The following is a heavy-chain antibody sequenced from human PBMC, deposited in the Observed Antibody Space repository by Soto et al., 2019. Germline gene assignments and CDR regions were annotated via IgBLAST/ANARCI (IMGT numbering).Heavy chain of an antibody. CDR2: ISGSGEST. V-gene: IGHV3-23*01. CDR3: AKSLGDRWNTYYFDY. J-gene: IGHJ4*02. Sequence: EVQVLESGGDLVQPGGSLRLSCAASGFTFGMYSMSWVRQAPGEGLEWVSGISGSGESTYYADSVNGRFTISRDNSKNTLYLQMYSLRADDTAVYYCAKSLGDRWNTYYFDYWGQGTLVTVSS. D-gene: IGHD1-1*01. CDR1: GFTFGMYS.